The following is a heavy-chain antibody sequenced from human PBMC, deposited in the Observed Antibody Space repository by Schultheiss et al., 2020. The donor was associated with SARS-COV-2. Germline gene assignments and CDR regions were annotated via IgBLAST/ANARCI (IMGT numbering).Heavy chain of an antibody. CDR2: IYYSGST. CDR3: ARVSVGATALFDY. Sequence: SETLSLTCTVSGGSISSGGYYWSWIRQHPGKGLEWIGYIYYSGSTYYNPSLKSRVTISVDTSKNQFSLKLSSVTAADTAVYYCARVSVGATALFDYWGQGTLVTVSS. D-gene: IGHD1-26*01. CDR1: GGSISSGGYY. J-gene: IGHJ4*02. V-gene: IGHV4-31*03.